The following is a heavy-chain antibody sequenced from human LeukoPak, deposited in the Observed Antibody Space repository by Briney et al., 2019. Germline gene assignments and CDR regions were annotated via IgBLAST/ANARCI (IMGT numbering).Heavy chain of an antibody. V-gene: IGHV4-59*08. D-gene: IGHD3-3*01. CDR2: IYYSGST. J-gene: IGHJ3*02. CDR3: ARITDRTIFGEIMHGFDI. Sequence: TPSETLSLTCTVSGGSISSYYWSWIRQPPGKGLEWIGYIYYSGSTYYNPSLKSRVSISVDTSNNQFSLKLSSVTAADTAVYYCARITDRTIFGEIMHGFDIWGQGTPVTVSS. CDR1: GGSISSYY.